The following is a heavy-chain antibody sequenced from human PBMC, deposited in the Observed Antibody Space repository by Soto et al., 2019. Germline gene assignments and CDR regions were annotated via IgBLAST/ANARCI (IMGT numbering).Heavy chain of an antibody. CDR1: GYTFTSYG. CDR2: ISAYNGNT. D-gene: IGHD2-15*01. Sequence: GASVKVSCKASGYTFTSYGISWVRQAPGQGLEWMGWISAYNGNTDYAQKLQGRVTMTTDTSTGTAYMELRSLRSDDTAVYYCARDDCSGGSCYLDYWGQGALVTVSS. CDR3: ARDDCSGGSCYLDY. V-gene: IGHV1-18*01. J-gene: IGHJ4*02.